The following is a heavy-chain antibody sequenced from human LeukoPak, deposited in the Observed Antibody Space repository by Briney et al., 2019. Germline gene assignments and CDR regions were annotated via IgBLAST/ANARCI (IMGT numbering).Heavy chain of an antibody. CDR2: ISGSGGST. Sequence: PGGSLRLSCAASGFTFSSYAMSWVRQAPGKGLEWVSAISGSGGSTYYADSVKGRFTISRDNSKNTLYLQMNSLRAEDTAVYYCAKKGTYYYGSGILPINWFDPWGQGTLVTVSS. J-gene: IGHJ5*02. D-gene: IGHD3-10*01. CDR1: GFTFSSYA. V-gene: IGHV3-23*01. CDR3: AKKGTYYYGSGILPINWFDP.